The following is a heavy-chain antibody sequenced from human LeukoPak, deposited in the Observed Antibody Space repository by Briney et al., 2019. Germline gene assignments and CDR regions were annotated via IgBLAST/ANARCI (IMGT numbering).Heavy chain of an antibody. Sequence: ASVKVSCKASGGTFSSYAISWVRQAPGQGLEWMGGIIPIFGTANYAQKFQGRVTITADESTSTAYMELNSLRSEDTAVYYCARVPGYSYDPPFDYWGQGTLVTVSS. J-gene: IGHJ4*02. D-gene: IGHD5-18*01. V-gene: IGHV1-69*01. CDR1: GGTFSSYA. CDR2: IIPIFGTA. CDR3: ARVPGYSYDPPFDY.